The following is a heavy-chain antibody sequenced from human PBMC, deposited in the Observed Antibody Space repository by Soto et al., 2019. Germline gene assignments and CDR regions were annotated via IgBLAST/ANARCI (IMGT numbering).Heavy chain of an antibody. Sequence: PSETLSLTCTVSGASVSSGDYYWNWIRQPPGKGLEWIGYIYYSGNTYYNPSLKSRITISVDTFRNHFSLNLNSVTAADSALYYCATASNGDFDAFDIWGQGTMVTVSS. CDR2: IYYSGNT. J-gene: IGHJ3*02. V-gene: IGHV4-30-4*01. CDR1: GASVSSGDYY. D-gene: IGHD4-17*01. CDR3: ATASNGDFDAFDI.